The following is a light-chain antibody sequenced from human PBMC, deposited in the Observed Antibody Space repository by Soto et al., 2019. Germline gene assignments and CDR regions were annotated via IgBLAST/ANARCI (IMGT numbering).Light chain of an antibody. CDR3: QQYKNWPIFT. V-gene: IGKV3-15*01. CDR1: QGVGSN. CDR2: AAS. J-gene: IGKJ3*01. Sequence: EIVMTQSPATLSVSPGERATLSCRASQGVGSNLAWYQQRPGQPPRLLIYAASTRPTGIPARFSGSGSGTEFSLTISSLQSEDFAVYYCQQYKNWPIFTFGPGTKVDIK.